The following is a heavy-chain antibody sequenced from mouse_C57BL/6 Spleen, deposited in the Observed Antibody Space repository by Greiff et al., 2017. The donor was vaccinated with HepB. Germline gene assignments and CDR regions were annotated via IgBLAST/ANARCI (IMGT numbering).Heavy chain of an antibody. D-gene: IGHD2-5*01. CDR3: ARYYYSNFFDY. J-gene: IGHJ2*01. Sequence: EVNVVESGGGLVQPGGSLSLSCAASGFTFTDYYMSWVRQPPGKALEWLGFIRNKANGYTTEYSASVKGRFTISRDNSQSILYLQMNALRAEDSATYYCARYYYSNFFDYWGQGTTLTVSS. CDR2: IRNKANGYTT. V-gene: IGHV7-3*01. CDR1: GFTFTDYY.